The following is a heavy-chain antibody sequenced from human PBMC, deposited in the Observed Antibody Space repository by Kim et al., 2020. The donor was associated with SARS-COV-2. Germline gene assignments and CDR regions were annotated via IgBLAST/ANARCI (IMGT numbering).Heavy chain of an antibody. CDR2: ITYNGTI. V-gene: IGHV3-48*03. Sequence: GGSLRLSCAASGFSFRSSEMTWVRQAPGKGLDWVSYITYNGTIYYADAVKGRFAMSRDNAKSSLYLQMNSLRVEDTAVYYCARDMGGNWGRGSLVTVSS. J-gene: IGHJ4*02. CDR3: ARDMGGN. CDR1: GFSFRSSE. D-gene: IGHD3-16*01.